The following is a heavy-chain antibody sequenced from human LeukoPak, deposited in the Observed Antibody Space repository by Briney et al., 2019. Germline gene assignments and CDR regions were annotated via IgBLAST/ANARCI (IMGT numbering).Heavy chain of an antibody. D-gene: IGHD1-26*01. Sequence: SETLSLTCTVPGGSISSYYWSWIRQPPGKGLEWIGYIYYSGSTNYNPSLKSRVTISVDTSKNQFSLKLSSVTAADTAVYYCARGGPPDSGSYYFDYWGQGTLVTVSS. CDR1: GGSISSYY. J-gene: IGHJ4*02. CDR3: ARGGPPDSGSYYFDY. V-gene: IGHV4-59*08. CDR2: IYYSGST.